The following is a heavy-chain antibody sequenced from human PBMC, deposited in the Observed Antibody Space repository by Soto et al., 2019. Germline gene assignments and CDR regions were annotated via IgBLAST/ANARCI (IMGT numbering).Heavy chain of an antibody. J-gene: IGHJ4*02. CDR2: ISAHNGNT. CDR1: GYGFTTYG. CDR3: ARGRYGDY. D-gene: IGHD1-1*01. V-gene: IGHV1-18*01. Sequence: QVHLVQSGAEVKKPGASVKVSCKGSGYGFTTYGITWVRQAPGQGLEWMAWISAHNGNTNYAQKLQGRVTVTRDTSTSTASMELRSLRSEDTAVYYCARGRYGDYWGQGALVTVSS.